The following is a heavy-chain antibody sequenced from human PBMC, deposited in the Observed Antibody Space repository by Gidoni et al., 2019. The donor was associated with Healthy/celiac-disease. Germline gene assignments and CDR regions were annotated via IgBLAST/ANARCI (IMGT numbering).Heavy chain of an antibody. V-gene: IGHV3-23*01. D-gene: IGHD3-10*01. CDR3: AKDLEKRGVSSFFDY. J-gene: IGHJ4*02. Sequence: ELQLLESGGGLVHPGGSLRLSYAPSCSTFSSYAMSWVRQAPGKGLEWVSAISGSGGSTYYADYVKGRFTISRDNSKNTLYLKMNSLRAEDTAVYYCAKDLEKRGVSSFFDYWGQGTLVTVSS. CDR2: ISGSGGST. CDR1: CSTFSSYA.